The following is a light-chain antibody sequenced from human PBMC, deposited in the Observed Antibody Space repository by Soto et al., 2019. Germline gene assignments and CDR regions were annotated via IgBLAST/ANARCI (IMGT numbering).Light chain of an antibody. V-gene: IGLV1-40*01. Sequence: QPVLTQPPSVSGAPGQRVPISCTGSSSNIGAGYDVHWYQQLPGTAPKLLIYGNSNRPSGVPDRFSGSKSGTSASLAITGLQAEDEADYYCQSYDSSLSGSTVFGGGTKVNVL. CDR1: SSNIGAGYD. CDR2: GNS. J-gene: IGLJ2*01. CDR3: QSYDSSLSGSTV.